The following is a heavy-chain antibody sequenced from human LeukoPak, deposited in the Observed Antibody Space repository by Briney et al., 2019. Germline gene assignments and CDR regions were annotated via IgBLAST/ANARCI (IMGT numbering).Heavy chain of an antibody. CDR1: GFVFSNYP. D-gene: IGHD4-23*01. J-gene: IGHJ5*02. Sequence: PGGSLRLSCAASGFVFSNYPMHWVRQAPGNGLESVSGISPNGGTTNYGNSVKGRFTVSRDNSKNTLYLQMGSLGREDTAVYYCARGHGPCGGNSLDPWGQGTLVTVSS. CDR2: ISPNGGTT. CDR3: ARGHGPCGGNSLDP. V-gene: IGHV3-64*01.